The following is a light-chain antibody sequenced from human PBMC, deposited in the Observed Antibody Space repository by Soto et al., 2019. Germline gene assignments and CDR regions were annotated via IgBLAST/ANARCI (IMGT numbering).Light chain of an antibody. V-gene: IGKV3-15*01. J-gene: IGKJ5*01. CDR2: GAS. Sequence: EIVMTQSPVTLSVSPGERATLSCRASQNINNNLAWYQQIPGQAPRLLIYGASTRATGIPARFSGSGSGTDFSLTISRLEPEDFAVYHCQQYSSSPRTFGQGTRLEI. CDR1: QNINNN. CDR3: QQYSSSPRT.